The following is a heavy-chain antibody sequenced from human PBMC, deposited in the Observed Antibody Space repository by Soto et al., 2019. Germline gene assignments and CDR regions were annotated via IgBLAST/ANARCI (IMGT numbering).Heavy chain of an antibody. CDR3: ARGPDIAVAGSDY. D-gene: IGHD6-19*01. Sequence: QVQLVQSGAEVKKPGSSVKVSCKASGGTFSSYTISWVRQAPGQGLEWMGRIIPILGIANYAQKFQGRVTITADKSTSTAYMELSSLRSEDTAVYYCARGPDIAVAGSDYWGQGTLVTVSS. CDR1: GGTFSSYT. V-gene: IGHV1-69*02. CDR2: IIPILGIA. J-gene: IGHJ4*02.